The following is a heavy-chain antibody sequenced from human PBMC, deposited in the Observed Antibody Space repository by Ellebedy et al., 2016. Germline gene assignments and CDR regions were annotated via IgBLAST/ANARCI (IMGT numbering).Heavy chain of an antibody. CDR2: INPSGGST. D-gene: IGHD5-24*01. Sequence: ASVKVSCXASGYTFTSYAMHWVRQAPGQRLEWMGIINPSGGSTSYAQKFQGRVTMTRDTSTSTVYMELSSLRSEDTAVYYCASWVGTIPVDYWGQGTLVTVSS. V-gene: IGHV1-46*01. CDR3: ASWVGTIPVDY. J-gene: IGHJ4*02. CDR1: GYTFTSYA.